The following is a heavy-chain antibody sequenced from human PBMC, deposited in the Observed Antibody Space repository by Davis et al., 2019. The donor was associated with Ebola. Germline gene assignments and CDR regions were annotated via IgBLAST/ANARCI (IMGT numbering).Heavy chain of an antibody. CDR2: IYHSGST. Sequence: MPSETLSLTCTVSGGSISSSNWWSWVRQPPGKGLEWIGEIYHSGSTNYNPSLKSRVTISVDKSKNQFSLKLSSVTAADTAVYYCASQLGGDWLLPHDAFDIWGQGTMVTVSS. CDR3: ASQLGGDWLLPHDAFDI. CDR1: GGSISSSNW. V-gene: IGHV4-4*02. D-gene: IGHD3-9*01. J-gene: IGHJ3*02.